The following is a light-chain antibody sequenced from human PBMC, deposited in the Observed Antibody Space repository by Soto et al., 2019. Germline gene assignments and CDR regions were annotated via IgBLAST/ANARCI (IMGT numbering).Light chain of an antibody. V-gene: IGLV1-47*02. J-gene: IGLJ2*01. Sequence: HSVLTQPPSASGTPGQKVFISCSGSSSNIGGTNYAYWYQQLPGAAPKLLMHSNNLRPSGVPERISGSKFGTAASLAISGLRSEDEAVYYCASWDDRLGAVIFGGGTKVTVL. CDR2: SNN. CDR3: ASWDDRLGAVI. CDR1: SSNIGGTNY.